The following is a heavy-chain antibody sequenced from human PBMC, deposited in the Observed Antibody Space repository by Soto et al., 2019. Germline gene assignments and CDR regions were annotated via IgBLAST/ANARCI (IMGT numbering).Heavy chain of an antibody. CDR1: GDSISSSDYY. CDR2: IYTSGSI. D-gene: IGHD5-18*01. J-gene: IGHJ6*02. V-gene: IGHV4-39*07. CDR3: ARPLYSYGPMDV. Sequence: PSETLSLTCIVSGDSISSSDYYWGWIRQAPGKGPEWIGSIYTSGSIHYNPSLMNRLTISVDTSMNEFSLRLTSVTAADTAVYYCARPLYSYGPMDVWGQGTTVTVSS.